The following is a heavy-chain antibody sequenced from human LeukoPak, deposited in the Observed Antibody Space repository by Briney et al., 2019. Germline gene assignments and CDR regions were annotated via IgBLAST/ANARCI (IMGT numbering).Heavy chain of an antibody. J-gene: IGHJ4*02. CDR1: GYTFTGYY. Sequence: ASVKVSCKASGYTFTGYYMHWVRQAPGQGLEWMGWINPNSGGTNFAQNFQGRVTMTRDTSISTAYMELSRLRSDDTAVYYCAREGRGDTAMVTYYWGQGTLVTVSS. CDR2: INPNSGGT. D-gene: IGHD5-18*01. CDR3: AREGRGDTAMVTYY. V-gene: IGHV1-2*02.